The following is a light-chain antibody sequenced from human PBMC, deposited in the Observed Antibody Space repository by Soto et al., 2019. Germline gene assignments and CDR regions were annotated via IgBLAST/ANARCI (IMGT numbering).Light chain of an antibody. Sequence: IELTQSPATLSWSPGETPTLSCRASQNVDKFLAWYQQRPGQPPRLLIFDSSNRATGVPVRFSGSGSGTVFTLTIGSLEPEDAAVYYCQQRTNSPRTFGGGTKVDIK. CDR3: QQRTNSPRT. CDR2: DSS. J-gene: IGKJ4*02. CDR1: QNVDKF. V-gene: IGKV3-11*01.